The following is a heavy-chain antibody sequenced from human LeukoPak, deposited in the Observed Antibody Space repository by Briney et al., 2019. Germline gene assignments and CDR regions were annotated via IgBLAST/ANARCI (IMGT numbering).Heavy chain of an antibody. Sequence: PGGSLRLSCAASGFTFSYYSMNWVRQAPGKGLEWVSYISSSSSTIYYADSVKGRFTISRDNAKNSLYLQMNSLRAEDTAVYYCARDTAYCGGDCAFDYWGQGTPVTVSS. D-gene: IGHD2-21*02. CDR3: ARDTAYCGGDCAFDY. CDR2: ISSSSSTI. J-gene: IGHJ4*02. V-gene: IGHV3-48*01. CDR1: GFTFSYYS.